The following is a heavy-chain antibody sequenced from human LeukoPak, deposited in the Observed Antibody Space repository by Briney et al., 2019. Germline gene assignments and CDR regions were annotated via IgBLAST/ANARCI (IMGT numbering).Heavy chain of an antibody. CDR2: ISAYNGNT. Sequence: ASVKVSCKASGYTFTSYGISWVRQAPGQGLEWMGWISAYNGNTNYAQKLQGRVTMTTDTSTSTAYMELRSLRSDDTAVYYCAYGSGSYFPHDAFDIWGQGTMVAVSS. D-gene: IGHD3-10*01. J-gene: IGHJ3*02. CDR1: GYTFTSYG. V-gene: IGHV1-18*01. CDR3: AYGSGSYFPHDAFDI.